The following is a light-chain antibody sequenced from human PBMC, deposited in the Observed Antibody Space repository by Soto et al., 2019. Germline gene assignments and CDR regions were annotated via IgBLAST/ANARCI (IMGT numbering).Light chain of an antibody. CDR3: QQRANWPPIT. CDR1: QSITDF. V-gene: IGKV3-11*01. CDR2: DAS. Sequence: VLTHSPPTLSLPPAATATLPPRASQSITDFVAWYQQKPGQAPRLLIYDASNRAAGIPARFSGSGSGTDFTLTISSLEPEDFAVYYCQQRANWPPITFGQGTRLEIK. J-gene: IGKJ5*01.